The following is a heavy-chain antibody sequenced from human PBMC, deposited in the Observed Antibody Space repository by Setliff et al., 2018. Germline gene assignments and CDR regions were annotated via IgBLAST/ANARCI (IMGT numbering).Heavy chain of an antibody. V-gene: IGHV4-39*07. CDR1: GGSISSSSYY. CDR3: ARDRITIFGVVIPFDY. Sequence: SETLSLTCTVSGGSISSSSYYWGWIRQPPGKGLEWIGSIYYSGSTYYNPSLKSRVTISVDTSKNQFSLKLSSVTAADTAVYYCARDRITIFGVVIPFDYWCQGTLVTVSS. J-gene: IGHJ4*02. CDR2: IYYSGST. D-gene: IGHD3-3*01.